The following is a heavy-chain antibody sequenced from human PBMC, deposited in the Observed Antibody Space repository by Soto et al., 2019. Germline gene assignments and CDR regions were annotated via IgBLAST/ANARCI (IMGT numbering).Heavy chain of an antibody. D-gene: IGHD4-4*01. J-gene: IGHJ6*02. CDR3: ARPISNFRYYYYAMEV. Sequence: GESLKISCKGSGYTFTDYWIGWVRQLPGKGLEWMGIIYPGDSDTRYSPSFQGHVTITVDKSTSTAYLQWNTLKASDTAMYYCARPISNFRYYYYAMEVWGQGTTVTASS. CDR1: GYTFTDYW. CDR2: IYPGDSDT. V-gene: IGHV5-51*01.